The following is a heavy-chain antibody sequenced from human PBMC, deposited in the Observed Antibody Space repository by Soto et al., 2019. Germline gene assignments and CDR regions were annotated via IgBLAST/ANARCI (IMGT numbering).Heavy chain of an antibody. CDR2: ISAGGSST. Sequence: PGGSLRLSCAVSGFTSSNYAIHWVRQAPGKGLEWVSGISAGGSSTFYADSVKGRFTISRDNSMNTLYLHMNSLRAEDTAVYYCAKVYYSGTFPGAFDIWGQGTLVTVSS. V-gene: IGHV3-23*01. D-gene: IGHD1-26*01. J-gene: IGHJ3*02. CDR1: GFTSSNYA. CDR3: AKVYYSGTFPGAFDI.